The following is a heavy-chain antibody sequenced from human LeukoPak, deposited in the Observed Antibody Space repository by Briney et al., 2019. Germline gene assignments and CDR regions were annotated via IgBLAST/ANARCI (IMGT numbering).Heavy chain of an antibody. D-gene: IGHD1-1*01. V-gene: IGHV4-38-2*02. CDR1: GYSISSGYY. Sequence: SETLSLTCTVSGYSISSGYYWGWIRQPPGKGLEWIGTIYHSGSTYYSPSLKSRVTISVDTSKNQFSLRLSSVTAADTAVYYCARDLWTGAFDIWGQGTMVTVSS. CDR2: IYHSGST. CDR3: ARDLWTGAFDI. J-gene: IGHJ3*02.